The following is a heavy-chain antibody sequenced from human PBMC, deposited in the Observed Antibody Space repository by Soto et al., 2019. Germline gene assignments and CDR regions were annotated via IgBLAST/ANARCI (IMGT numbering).Heavy chain of an antibody. Sequence: QVQLVQSGAEVKKPGASVKVSCKASGYTFTSYGITWVRQAPGQGLEWMGWISAYNGNTNYAQKLQGRVTMTTDTSTSTAYMELRSLRSDDTAFYYCARHHSPGDAEYRGFDPWGQGTLVTVSS. V-gene: IGHV1-18*01. CDR2: ISAYNGNT. D-gene: IGHD7-27*01. CDR1: GYTFTSYG. CDR3: ARHHSPGDAEYRGFDP. J-gene: IGHJ5*02.